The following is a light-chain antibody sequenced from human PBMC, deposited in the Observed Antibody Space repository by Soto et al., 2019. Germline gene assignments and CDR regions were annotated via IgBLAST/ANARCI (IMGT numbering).Light chain of an antibody. Sequence: DIQMTQSPSTLSASVGDRVTITCRASQYISSWLAWYQQKPGQAPKLLIYKESSLDSGVPSRFSGRGSGTEFTLTISSLQPQDFATYYCQQYNIYPWTFGQGTKVEIK. CDR3: QQYNIYPWT. CDR2: KES. V-gene: IGKV1-5*03. J-gene: IGKJ1*01. CDR1: QYISSW.